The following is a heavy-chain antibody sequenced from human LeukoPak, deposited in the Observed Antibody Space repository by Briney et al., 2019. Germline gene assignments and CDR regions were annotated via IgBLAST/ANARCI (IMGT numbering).Heavy chain of an antibody. CDR2: LSRGGETR. D-gene: IGHD2-2*01. CDR1: GFPFNMFA. V-gene: IGHV3-23*01. CDR3: ARGSTGCTCPTY. J-gene: IGHJ4*02. Sequence: GGSLRLSCTGSGFPFNMFAMNWVRQAPGQGLEWVSGLSRGGETRKYADSVKGRFTVSRDASKNMVFLQMNDLRPEDTAVYYCARGSTGCTCPTYWGQGTLVTVSS.